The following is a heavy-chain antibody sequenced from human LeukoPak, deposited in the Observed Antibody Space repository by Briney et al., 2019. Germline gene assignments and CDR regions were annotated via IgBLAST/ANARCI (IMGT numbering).Heavy chain of an antibody. CDR2: INHSGST. V-gene: IGHV4-34*01. CDR3: ARGRYYYDSSGRYASDFGY. J-gene: IGHJ4*02. CDR1: GGSFSGYY. Sequence: SETLSLTCAVYGGSFSGYYWSWIRQPPGKGLEWIGEINHSGSTNYNPSLKSRVTISVDTSKNQFSLKLSSVTAADTAVYYCARGRYYYDSSGRYASDFGYWGQGTLVTVSS. D-gene: IGHD3-22*01.